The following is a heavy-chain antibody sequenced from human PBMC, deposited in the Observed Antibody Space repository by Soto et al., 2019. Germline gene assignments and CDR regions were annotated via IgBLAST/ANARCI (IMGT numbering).Heavy chain of an antibody. J-gene: IGHJ6*02. CDR1: GFTFSSYA. D-gene: IGHD3-3*01. CDR2: ISYDGSNK. CDR3: ARDPDFWSGRVVGMDV. Sequence: QVQLVESGGGVVQPGRSLRLSCAASGFTFSSYAMHWVSQAPGKGLEWVAVISYDGSNKYYADSVKGRFTISRDNSKNTLYLQMNSLRAEDTAVYYCARDPDFWSGRVVGMDVWGQGTTVTVSS. V-gene: IGHV3-30-3*01.